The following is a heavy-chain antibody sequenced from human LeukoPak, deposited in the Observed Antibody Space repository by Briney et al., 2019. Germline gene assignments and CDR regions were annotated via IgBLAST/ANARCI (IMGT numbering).Heavy chain of an antibody. CDR3: ARHIDDYGGDDY. V-gene: IGHV4-59*08. CDR2: IYYSGST. Sequence: SETLSLTCTVSGGSISSYYWSWIRQPPGKGLEWIGYIYYSGSTNYNPSLKSRVTISVDTSKNQFSLKLSSVTAADTAVYYCARHIDDYGGDDYWGQGTLVTVSS. J-gene: IGHJ4*02. D-gene: IGHD4-17*01. CDR1: GGSISSYY.